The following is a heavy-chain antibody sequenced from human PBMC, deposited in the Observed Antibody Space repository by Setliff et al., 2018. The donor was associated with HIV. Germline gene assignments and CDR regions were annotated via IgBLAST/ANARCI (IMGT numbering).Heavy chain of an antibody. Sequence: GASVKVSCKTSGYTFRHYGVSWVRQAPGQGLEWMGIISPSGDRTTYAQKFQGRVTMTRDTSISTAYMELSRLRSDDTALYYCARTLYSSFSSFDYWGQGTLVTVSS. CDR2: ISPSGDRT. D-gene: IGHD6-19*01. J-gene: IGHJ4*02. V-gene: IGHV1-2*02. CDR3: ARTLYSSFSSFDY. CDR1: GYTFRHYG.